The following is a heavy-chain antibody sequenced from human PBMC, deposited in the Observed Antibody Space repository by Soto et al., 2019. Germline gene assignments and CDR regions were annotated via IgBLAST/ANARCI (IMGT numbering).Heavy chain of an antibody. CDR2: IYYSGST. V-gene: IGHV4-31*03. CDR3: ASGIFCSSTGCYRNWYDS. Sequence: SETLSLTCTVSGGSISSGGYYWSWIRQHPGKGLEWIGYIYYSGSTYYNPSLKSRVTISVDTSKNQFSLKLSSVTAADTAVYYCASGIFCSSTGCYRNWYDSWGQGTLVIVSS. D-gene: IGHD2-2*01. J-gene: IGHJ5*01. CDR1: GGSISSGGYY.